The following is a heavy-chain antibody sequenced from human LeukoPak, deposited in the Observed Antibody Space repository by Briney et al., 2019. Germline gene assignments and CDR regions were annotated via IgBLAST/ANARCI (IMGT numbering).Heavy chain of an antibody. V-gene: IGHV3-30-3*01. CDR1: GFTFSSYA. CDR3: ARVVQQLVDLEYYYYCMDV. D-gene: IGHD6-13*01. J-gene: IGHJ6*03. Sequence: PGRSLRLSCAASGFTFSSYAMHWVRQAPGKGLEWVAVISYDGSNKYYADSVKGRFTISRDNSKNTLYLQMNSLRAEDTAVYYCARVVQQLVDLEYYYYCMDVWGKGTTVTVSS. CDR2: ISYDGSNK.